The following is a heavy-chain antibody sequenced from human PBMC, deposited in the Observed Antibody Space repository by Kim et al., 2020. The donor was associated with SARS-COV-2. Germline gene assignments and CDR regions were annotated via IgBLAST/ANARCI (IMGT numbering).Heavy chain of an antibody. V-gene: IGHV3-23*01. CDR3: AKDRVAAAGSFDY. J-gene: IGHJ4*02. Sequence: GESVKGRFTISRDNSKNTLYLQMNSLGAEDTAVYYCAKDRVAAAGSFDYWGQGTLVTVSS. D-gene: IGHD6-13*01.